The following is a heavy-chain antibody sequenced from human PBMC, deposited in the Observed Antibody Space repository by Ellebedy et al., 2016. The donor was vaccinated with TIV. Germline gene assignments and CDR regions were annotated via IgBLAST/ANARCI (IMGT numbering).Heavy chain of an antibody. D-gene: IGHD1-26*01. Sequence: GESLKISXAASGFTFSSYAMSWVRQAPGKGLEWVSAISGSGGSTYYADSVKGRFTISRDNSKNTLYLQMNSLRAEDTAVYYCAKAKYGGASYYYYYMDVWGKGTTVTVSS. V-gene: IGHV3-23*01. CDR2: ISGSGGST. J-gene: IGHJ6*03. CDR3: AKAKYGGASYYYYYMDV. CDR1: GFTFSSYA.